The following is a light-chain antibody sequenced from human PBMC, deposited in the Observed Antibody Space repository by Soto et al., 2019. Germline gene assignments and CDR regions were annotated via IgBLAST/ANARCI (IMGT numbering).Light chain of an antibody. CDR3: QQYTNWPYT. Sequence: EIVMTQSPATLSVSPGERASLSCRASQSVGSNLAWYQQTAGQAPRLLIYGASTRATGIPARFSGSGSGTXXXXXXXSXXSEDFAVXSCQQYTNWPYTFGQGTKLEIK. CDR1: QSVGSN. CDR2: GAS. V-gene: IGKV3-15*01. J-gene: IGKJ2*01.